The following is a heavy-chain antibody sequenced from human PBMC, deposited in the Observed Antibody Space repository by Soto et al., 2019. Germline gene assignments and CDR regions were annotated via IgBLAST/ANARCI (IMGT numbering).Heavy chain of an antibody. CDR1: GFTFSDYG. Sequence: GGSLRLSCAASGFTFSDYGMHWVRQAPGTGLEWVAVISYDGSDKYYADSVKGRFTISRDNSKNRLYLQMNSLRAEDTAVYYCATMERLFDYWGQGTLVT. V-gene: IGHV3-30*03. CDR3: ATMERLFDY. D-gene: IGHD3-3*01. J-gene: IGHJ4*02. CDR2: ISYDGSDK.